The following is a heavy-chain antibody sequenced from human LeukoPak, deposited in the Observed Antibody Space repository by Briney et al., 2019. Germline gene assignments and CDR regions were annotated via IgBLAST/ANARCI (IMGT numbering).Heavy chain of an antibody. CDR1: GGSISIYY. CDR2: IYYSGST. CDR3: ARGVSPTTVVTVYYFDY. D-gene: IGHD4-23*01. Sequence: SETLSLTCTVSGGSISIYYWSWVRQPPGKGLEWIGYIYYSGSTNYNPSLKSRVTISVDTSKNQFSLKLSSVTAADTAVYYCARGVSPTTVVTVYYFDYWGQGTLVTVSS. J-gene: IGHJ4*02. V-gene: IGHV4-59*01.